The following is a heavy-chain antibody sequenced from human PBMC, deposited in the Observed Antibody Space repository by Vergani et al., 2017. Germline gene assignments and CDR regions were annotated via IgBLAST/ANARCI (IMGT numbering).Heavy chain of an antibody. J-gene: IGHJ1*01. CDR2: ISYDGTQK. Sequence: QVHLVESGGGVVQPGRSLRLSCVVSGFTSSYYGMHWVRQAPGKGLEWVAVISYDGTQKYYADSAKGRFTISRDNSKSTLYLQMNSLRTEDTAVYYCATKSGGTPGCQIGYFREWGQGTLVTVSS. CDR1: GFTSSYYG. CDR3: ATKSGGTPGCQIGYFRE. V-gene: IGHV3-30*03. D-gene: IGHD2-15*01.